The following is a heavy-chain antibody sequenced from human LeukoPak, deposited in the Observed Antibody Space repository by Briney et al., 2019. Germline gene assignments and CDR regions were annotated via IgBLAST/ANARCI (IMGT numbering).Heavy chain of an antibody. D-gene: IGHD4-23*01. CDR3: AKPLEKYTYGGNFDY. V-gene: IGHV3-23*01. J-gene: IGHJ4*02. CDR1: GFTFSSYA. Sequence: GGSLRLSCEASGFTFSSYAMSWVRQAPGKGLAWVSVISSSADSTYYADSVKGRFTISRDNSKNTLFLQMNSLRAEDTAVYYCAKPLEKYTYGGNFDYWGQGILVTVSS. CDR2: ISSSADST.